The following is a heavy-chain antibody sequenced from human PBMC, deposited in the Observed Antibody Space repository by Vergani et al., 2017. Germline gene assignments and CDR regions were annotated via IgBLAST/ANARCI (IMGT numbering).Heavy chain of an antibody. CDR1: GGSVSSGSYY. CDR2: IYYSGST. J-gene: IGHJ4*02. Sequence: QVQLQESGPGLVKPSETLSLTCTVSGGSVSSGSYYWSWIRQPAGKGLEWIGYIYYSGSTNYNPSLKSRVPISVDTSKNQCFLKLSSVTAADTAVYYCAREAPLRVIAARPAAYYFDYWGQGTLVTVSS. V-gene: IGHV4-61*10. CDR3: AREAPLRVIAARPAAYYFDY. D-gene: IGHD6-6*01.